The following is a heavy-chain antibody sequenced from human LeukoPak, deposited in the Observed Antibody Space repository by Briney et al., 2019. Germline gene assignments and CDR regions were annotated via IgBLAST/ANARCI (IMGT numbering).Heavy chain of an antibody. Sequence: GGSLRLSCAASGFTFSSYAMSWVRQAPGKGLEWVSAISGSGGSTYYADSLKGRFTISRDNSKNTLYLQMNSLRAEDTAVYYCAKVPYYYDSSAYFWGQGTLVTVSS. V-gene: IGHV3-23*01. D-gene: IGHD3-22*01. CDR2: ISGSGGST. J-gene: IGHJ4*02. CDR3: AKVPYYYDSSAYF. CDR1: GFTFSSYA.